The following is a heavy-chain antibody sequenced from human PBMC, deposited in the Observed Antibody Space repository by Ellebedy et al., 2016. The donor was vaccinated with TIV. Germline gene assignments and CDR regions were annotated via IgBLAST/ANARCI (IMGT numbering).Heavy chain of an antibody. V-gene: IGHV1-69*06. Sequence: SVKVSCXASGGTFSSYAISWVRQAPGQGLEWMGGIIPIFGTASYAQKFQGRVTITADKSTSTAYMELSSLRSEDTAVYYCAREYPPDYYDSSGYGWYFDLWGRGTLVTVSS. CDR1: GGTFSSYA. J-gene: IGHJ2*01. D-gene: IGHD3-22*01. CDR3: AREYPPDYYDSSGYGWYFDL. CDR2: IIPIFGTA.